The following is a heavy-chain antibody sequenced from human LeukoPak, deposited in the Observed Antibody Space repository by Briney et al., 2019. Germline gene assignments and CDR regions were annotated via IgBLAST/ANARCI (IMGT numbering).Heavy chain of an antibody. Sequence: SGGSLRLSCTASGFTVSSSYMTWVRQAPGKGLEWVSLIYGGGGTYYADSVKGRFTISRDNSKNTLYLQMNSLRAEDTAVYYCAKERLRGLFVVVTAIPDYWGQGTLVTVSS. D-gene: IGHD2-21*02. J-gene: IGHJ4*02. CDR1: GFTVSSSY. CDR3: AKERLRGLFVVVTAIPDY. CDR2: IYGGGGT. V-gene: IGHV3-53*01.